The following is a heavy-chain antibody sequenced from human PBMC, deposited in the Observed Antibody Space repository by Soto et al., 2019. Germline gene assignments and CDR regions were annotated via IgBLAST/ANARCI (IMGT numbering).Heavy chain of an antibody. CDR3: ARGGDYFDY. J-gene: IGHJ4*02. Sequence: GGSLRLSCAASGFIFSDYYMNWLRQAPGEGLEWVSYISSSSDTIYYADSVRGRFTISRDNAKNSLYLQMNSLRAEDTAVYYCARGGDYFDYWGQGTLVTVS. D-gene: IGHD3-10*01. V-gene: IGHV3-11*01. CDR1: GFIFSDYY. CDR2: ISSSSDTI.